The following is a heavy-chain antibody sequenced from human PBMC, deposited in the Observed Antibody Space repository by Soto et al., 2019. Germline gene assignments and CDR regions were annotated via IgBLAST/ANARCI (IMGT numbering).Heavy chain of an antibody. CDR1: GYTFTSYD. J-gene: IGHJ6*03. V-gene: IGHV1-8*01. D-gene: IGHD3-10*02. CDR2: MNPNSGNT. Sequence: GASVKVSCKASGYTFTSYDINWVRQATGQGLEWMGWMNPNSGNTGYAQKFQGRVTMTRNTSISTAYMELSSLRSEDTAVYYCAMTTLSSGSYSIYYYYMDVWGKGTTVTVSS. CDR3: AMTTLSSGSYSIYYYYMDV.